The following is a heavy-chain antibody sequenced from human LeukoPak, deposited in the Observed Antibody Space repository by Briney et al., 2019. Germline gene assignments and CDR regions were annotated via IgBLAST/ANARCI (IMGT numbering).Heavy chain of an antibody. CDR1: GFTYSSYA. CDR3: ARFTPYYDILTGSGMDV. J-gene: IGHJ6*02. CDR2: ISGSDGST. Sequence: PGGSLRHSCAASGFTYSSYAMIWLRPAPGKGLEGVSAISGSDGSTYYAHPVKGRITISRDNSKNTLYLQINSLRAEDTAVYYCARFTPYYDILTGSGMDVWGQGTTVTVSS. V-gene: IGHV3-23*01. D-gene: IGHD3-9*01.